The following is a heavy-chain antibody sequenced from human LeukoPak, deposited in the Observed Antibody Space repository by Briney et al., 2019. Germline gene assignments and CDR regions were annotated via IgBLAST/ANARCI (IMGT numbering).Heavy chain of an antibody. Sequence: PSETLSLTCTVSGGSISDYYWNWMRQPPGKGLEWIGYIYYSGRTNYNPSLKSRVSISVDTSKNQFSLKLSSVTAADTAVYFCARWGGYCSTISCTYYYGMDVWGRGTTVTVSS. CDR3: ARWGGYCSTISCTYYYGMDV. V-gene: IGHV4-59*01. J-gene: IGHJ6*02. D-gene: IGHD2-2*01. CDR1: GGSISDYY. CDR2: IYYSGRT.